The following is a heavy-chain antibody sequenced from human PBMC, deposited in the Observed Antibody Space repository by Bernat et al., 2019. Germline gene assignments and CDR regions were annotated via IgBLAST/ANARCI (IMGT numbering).Heavy chain of an antibody. CDR3: AREHGDYLHN. CDR1: VYTFTSYG. J-gene: IGHJ4*02. CDR2: ISAYNGNT. D-gene: IGHD4-17*01. V-gene: IGHV1-18*04. Sequence: QVQLVQSGAEVKKPGASVKVSCKASVYTFTSYGISWVRPAPGQGLEWMGWISAYNGNTNYAQKLQGRITMTTDTSTSTAYIELWSLRCDDTDVYYCAREHGDYLHNWGQGTLVTVSS.